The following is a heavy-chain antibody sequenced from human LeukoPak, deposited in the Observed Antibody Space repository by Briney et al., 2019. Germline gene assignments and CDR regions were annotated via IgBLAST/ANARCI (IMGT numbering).Heavy chain of an antibody. V-gene: IGHV4-39*01. J-gene: IGHJ4*02. D-gene: IGHD6-19*01. CDR1: GGSISSTSYY. CDR2: IYYSGST. Sequence: PSETLSLTCTVSGGSISSTSYYWAWIRQPPGKGLGWIGTIYYSGSTYYNPSLEGRVTISVDTSKNQFSLKLSSVTATDTAVYYSATGYRIGWSSGYFDYWGQGTLVATSS. CDR3: ATGYRIGWSSGYFDY.